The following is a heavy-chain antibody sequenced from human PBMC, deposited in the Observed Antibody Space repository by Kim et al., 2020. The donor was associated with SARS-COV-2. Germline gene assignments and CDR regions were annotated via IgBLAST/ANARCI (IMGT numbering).Heavy chain of an antibody. CDR2: IYHSGST. J-gene: IGHJ6*02. Sequence: SETLSLTCAVSGGSISSSNWWSWVRQPPGKGLEWIGEIYHSGSTNYNPSLKSRVTISVDKSKNQFSLKLSSVTAADTAVYYCEAVGYYYGMDVWGQGTTVTVSS. V-gene: IGHV4-4*02. CDR3: EAVGYYYGMDV. D-gene: IGHD1-26*01. CDR1: GGSISSSNW.